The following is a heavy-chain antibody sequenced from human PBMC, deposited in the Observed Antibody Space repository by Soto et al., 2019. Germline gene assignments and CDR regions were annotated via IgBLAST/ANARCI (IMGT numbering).Heavy chain of an antibody. CDR3: ARDGYCSGGSCYRVLSFDY. D-gene: IGHD2-15*01. V-gene: IGHV3-33*01. J-gene: IGHJ4*02. Sequence: QVQLVESGGGVAQPEKSLRLSCTASGFTFSSYGMHWVRQVPGKGLEWVALIWYDGSKKYYADSVKGRFTISRDNSKNTLFLQMDSLRAEDTAVYHCARDGYCSGGSCYRVLSFDYWGQGTLVTVSS. CDR2: IWYDGSKK. CDR1: GFTFSSYG.